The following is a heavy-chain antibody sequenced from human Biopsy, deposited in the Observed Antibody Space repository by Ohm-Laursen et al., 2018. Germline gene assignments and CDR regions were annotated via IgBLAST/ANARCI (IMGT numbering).Heavy chain of an antibody. CDR2: IFYSGIT. CDR3: ARHPTGFWFDP. J-gene: IGHJ5*02. Sequence: TLSLTCIVSGGSVSSNVAYWAWIRQPPGKGLESIGSIFYSGITYYNPSLQSRVTMSVDTSKNQFSLNLTSVAAADTAVYYCARHPTGFWFDPWGQGTLVIVSS. V-gene: IGHV4-39*01. CDR1: GGSVSSNVAY.